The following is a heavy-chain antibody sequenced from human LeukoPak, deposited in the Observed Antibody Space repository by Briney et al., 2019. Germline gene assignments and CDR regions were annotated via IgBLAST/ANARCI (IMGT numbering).Heavy chain of an antibody. Sequence: PSETLSLTCTVSGGSISSSSYYWGWIRQPPGKGLEWIGSIYYSGSTYYNPSLKSRVTISVDTSKNQFSLKLSSVTAADTAVYYCARLITMVRGYWFDPWGQGTLVTVSS. J-gene: IGHJ5*02. V-gene: IGHV4-39*07. CDR3: ARLITMVRGYWFDP. D-gene: IGHD3-10*01. CDR1: GGSISSSSYY. CDR2: IYYSGST.